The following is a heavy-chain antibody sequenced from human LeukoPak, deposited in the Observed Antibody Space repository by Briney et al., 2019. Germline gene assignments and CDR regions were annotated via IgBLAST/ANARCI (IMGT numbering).Heavy chain of an antibody. CDR2: INHSGDT. D-gene: IGHD5-24*01. V-gene: IGHV4-39*07. J-gene: IGHJ6*03. Sequence: PSETLSLTCTVSGVSISSSNSYWSWIRQPPGKGLEWVGEINHSGDTNYNSSLKSRVTISVDTSKNQFSLKLSSVTAADTAVYYCARRIAGKRWLQLRGDYYYYMDVWGKGTTVTVSS. CDR3: ARRIAGKRWLQLRGDYYYYMDV. CDR1: GVSISSSNSY.